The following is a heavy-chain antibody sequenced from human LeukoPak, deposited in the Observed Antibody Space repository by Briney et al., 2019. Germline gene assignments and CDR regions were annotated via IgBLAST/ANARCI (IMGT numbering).Heavy chain of an antibody. D-gene: IGHD6-19*01. Sequence: SETLSLTCAVSGYSISSGYYWGWIRQPPGKGLEGIGSIYHSGSTYYNPSLKSRVTISVDTSKNQFSLKLSSVTAADTAVYYCARQGSVAGTGGSDYWGQGTLVTVSS. CDR1: GYSISSGYY. CDR2: IYHSGST. V-gene: IGHV4-38-2*01. CDR3: ARQGSVAGTGGSDY. J-gene: IGHJ4*02.